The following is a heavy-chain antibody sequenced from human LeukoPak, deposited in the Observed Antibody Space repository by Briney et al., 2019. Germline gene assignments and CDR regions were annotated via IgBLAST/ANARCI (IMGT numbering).Heavy chain of an antibody. CDR2: IYYSGST. Sequence: PSETLSLTCTVSGGSISSYYWSWIRQPPGKGLEWIGYIYYSGSTNYIPSLKSRVTISVDTSKNQFSLKLSSVTAADTAVYYCARDSPVATNAFDIWGQGTMVTVSS. CDR3: ARDSPVATNAFDI. D-gene: IGHD5-12*01. J-gene: IGHJ3*02. CDR1: GGSISSYY. V-gene: IGHV4-59*01.